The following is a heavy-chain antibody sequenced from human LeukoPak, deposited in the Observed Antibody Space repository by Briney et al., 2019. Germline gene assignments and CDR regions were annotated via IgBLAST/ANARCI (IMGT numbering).Heavy chain of an antibody. D-gene: IGHD3-10*01. J-gene: IGHJ6*03. Sequence: GGSLRLSCAASGFTFSSHGMHWVRQAPGKGLEWEAVIWYDGSTKYYADSVKGRFTISRDNSKNTVYLQMNSLRAEDTALYYCARDYRSGSYYMDVWGKGTTLTVSS. CDR3: ARDYRSGSYYMDV. CDR2: IWYDGSTK. V-gene: IGHV3-33*01. CDR1: GFTFSSHG.